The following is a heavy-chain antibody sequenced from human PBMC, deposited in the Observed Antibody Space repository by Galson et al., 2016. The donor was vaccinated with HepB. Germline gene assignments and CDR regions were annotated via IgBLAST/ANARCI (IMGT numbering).Heavy chain of an antibody. V-gene: IGHV3-7*03. CDR2: INQDGSQK. D-gene: IGHD1-1*01. J-gene: IGHJ4*02. CDR1: GFNLSRFW. Sequence: SLRLSCAASGFNLSRFWMSWVRQAPGKGLEWVANINQDGSQKNYVDSVEGRFTISRDYAKNSLYLQMSSLRAEDTAVYYCASEPTKSNEGYWGQGTLVSVSS. CDR3: ASEPTKSNEGY.